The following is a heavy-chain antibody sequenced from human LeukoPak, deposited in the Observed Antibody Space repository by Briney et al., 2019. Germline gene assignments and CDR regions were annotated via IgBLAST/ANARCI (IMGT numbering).Heavy chain of an antibody. V-gene: IGHV5-51*04. CDR1: GYAFIDYW. J-gene: IGHJ1*01. D-gene: IGHD5-18*01. Sequence: GESLTISCKASGYAFIDYWIAWVRQVPGKGLEWMGIIYPDDSDTRFSPSFEGQVIISADKPTTTVCLHWSSLKASDTAMYYCARLPPTAMTRNQGYFPYWGQGTLVTVSS. CDR3: ARLPPTAMTRNQGYFPY. CDR2: IYPDDSDT.